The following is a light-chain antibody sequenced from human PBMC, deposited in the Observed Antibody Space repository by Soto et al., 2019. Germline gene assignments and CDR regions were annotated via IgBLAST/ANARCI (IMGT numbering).Light chain of an antibody. CDR1: QSLRSSY. CDR3: QQHGTSPYT. Sequence: EVVLTQSPHTLSLSPGERATLSCWASQSLRSSYLAWYQRKPGQAPRLLMFGASRRATGIPDRFNGSGSGTDFLLTISRLEPEDVAVYFCQQHGTSPYTFGQGTVVEIK. J-gene: IGKJ2*01. V-gene: IGKV3-20*01. CDR2: GAS.